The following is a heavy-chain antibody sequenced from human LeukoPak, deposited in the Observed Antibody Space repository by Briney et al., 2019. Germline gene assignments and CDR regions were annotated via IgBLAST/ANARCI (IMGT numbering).Heavy chain of an antibody. J-gene: IGHJ6*03. Sequence: SETLSLTCTVSGGSISSYYWSWIRQPPGKGLEWIGYIYYSGSTNYNPSLKSRVTISVDTSKNQFSLKLSSVTAADTAVYYCARGYSSWFEYYYYYMDVWGKGTTVTISS. D-gene: IGHD6-13*01. CDR2: IYYSGST. CDR3: ARGYSSWFEYYYYYMDV. CDR1: GGSISSYY. V-gene: IGHV4-59*01.